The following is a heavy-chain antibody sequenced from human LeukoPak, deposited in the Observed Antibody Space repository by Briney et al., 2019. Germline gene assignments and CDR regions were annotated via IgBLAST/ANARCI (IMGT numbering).Heavy chain of an antibody. CDR3: ARDGVGATTFYFDY. J-gene: IGHJ4*02. Sequence: GGSLRLSCAASGFTVSSNYMSWVRQAPGKGLEWVSVIYSGGSTYYADSVKDRFTISRDNSKNTLYLQMNSLRAEDTAVYYCARDGVGATTFYFDYWGQGTLVTVSS. D-gene: IGHD1-26*01. CDR1: GFTVSSNY. CDR2: IYSGGST. V-gene: IGHV3-53*01.